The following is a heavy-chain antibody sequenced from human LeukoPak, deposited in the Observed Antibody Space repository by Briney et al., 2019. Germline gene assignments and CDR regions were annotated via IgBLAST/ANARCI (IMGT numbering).Heavy chain of an antibody. CDR1: GGSFSGYY. D-gene: IGHD2-15*01. Sequence: SEALSLTCAVYGGSFSGYYWSWIRQPPGKGLEWIGEINHSGSTNYNPSLKSRVTISVDTSKNQLSLKLTSVTAADTAVYYCARGRRLGFFGGARDYWGQGTLVTVSS. J-gene: IGHJ4*02. V-gene: IGHV4-34*01. CDR3: ARGRRLGFFGGARDY. CDR2: INHSGST.